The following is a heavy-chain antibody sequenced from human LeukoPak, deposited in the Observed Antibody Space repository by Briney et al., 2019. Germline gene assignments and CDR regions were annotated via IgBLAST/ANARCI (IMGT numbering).Heavy chain of an antibody. CDR2: ISSSSSYI. V-gene: IGHV3-21*01. CDR3: ARGNDYYDSSGYYY. D-gene: IGHD3-22*01. CDR1: GFTFSSYS. J-gene: IGHJ4*02. Sequence: GVSLRLSCAASGFTFSSYSMNWVRQAPGKGLEWVSFISSSSSYIYYADSVKGRFTISRDNARNSLYLQMNSLRAEDTAVYYCARGNDYYDSSGYYYWGQGTLVTVSS.